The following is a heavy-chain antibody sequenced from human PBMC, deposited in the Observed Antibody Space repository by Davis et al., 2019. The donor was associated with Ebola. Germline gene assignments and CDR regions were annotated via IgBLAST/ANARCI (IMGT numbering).Heavy chain of an antibody. CDR1: GYTFTSHA. V-gene: IGHV1-3*01. Sequence: ASVTVSCKASGYTFTSHAMHWVRQAPGQRLEWMGWINAGNGNTKYSQKFQGRVTITRDTSASTAYMELSSLRSEDTALYYCARSSAMAVYFDYWGKGTLVTVSS. D-gene: IGHD5-18*01. CDR3: ARSSAMAVYFDY. J-gene: IGHJ4*02. CDR2: INAGNGNT.